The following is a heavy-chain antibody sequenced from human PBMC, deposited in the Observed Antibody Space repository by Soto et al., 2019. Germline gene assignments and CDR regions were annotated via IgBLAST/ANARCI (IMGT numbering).Heavy chain of an antibody. V-gene: IGHV1-18*04. CDR3: ARTGGGMAARPLEY. CDR2: ISAYNGNK. Sequence: QVQLVQSGGEVKKPGASVEVSCRTSGYMFTTYGMSWVRQAPGQGLEWMAWISAYNGNKKHAQKVQGRVTMPTDTSTSTASMELRNLTADDTGTYFCARTGGGMAARPLEYWGQGTLVTVSS. D-gene: IGHD6-6*01. CDR1: GYMFTTYG. J-gene: IGHJ4*02.